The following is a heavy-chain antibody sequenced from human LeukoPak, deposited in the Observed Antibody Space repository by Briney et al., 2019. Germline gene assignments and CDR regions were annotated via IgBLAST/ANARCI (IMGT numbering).Heavy chain of an antibody. V-gene: IGHV3-7*03. CDR1: GFTFSTYW. CDR3: TKLARAPRDFDY. J-gene: IGHJ4*01. Sequence: GGSLRLSCAASGFTFSTYWMTWVRQAPGKGLEWVANIKPDGSQIYYVDSVKGRFTISRDNSKNSLYLQMNSLKIEDTAVYYCTKLARAPRDFDYWGQGTLVTVSS. CDR2: IKPDGSQI. D-gene: IGHD2-8*01.